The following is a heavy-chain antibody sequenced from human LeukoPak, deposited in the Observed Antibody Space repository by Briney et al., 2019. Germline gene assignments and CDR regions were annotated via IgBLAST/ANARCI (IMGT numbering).Heavy chain of an antibody. CDR1: GFSFSSYA. CDR2: IRSKAYGGTT. Sequence: GGSLRLSCAASGFSFSSYATNWVRQAPGKGLEWVGFIRSKAYGGTTEYAASVKGRFTISRDDSKSIAYLQMNSLKTEDTAVYYCTTDHYYGDYPPFDYWGQGTLVTVSS. J-gene: IGHJ4*02. D-gene: IGHD4-17*01. V-gene: IGHV3-49*04. CDR3: TTDHYYGDYPPFDY.